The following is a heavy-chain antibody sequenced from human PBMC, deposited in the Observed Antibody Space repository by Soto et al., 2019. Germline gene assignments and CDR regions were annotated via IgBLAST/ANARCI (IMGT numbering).Heavy chain of an antibody. Sequence: QVQLQESGPGLVKPSETLSLTCTVSGGSVSSGSYYWSWIRQPPGKGLEWIGYIYYSGSTNYNPSLKSRVTXXVXTFXNQFSLKLSSVTAADTAVYYCARVYGDYGTYYFDYWGQGTLVTVSS. CDR2: IYYSGST. CDR1: GGSVSSGSYY. V-gene: IGHV4-61*01. J-gene: IGHJ4*02. D-gene: IGHD4-17*01. CDR3: ARVYGDYGTYYFDY.